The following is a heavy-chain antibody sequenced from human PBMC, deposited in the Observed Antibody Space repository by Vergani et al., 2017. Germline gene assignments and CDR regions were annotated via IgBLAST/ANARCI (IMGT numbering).Heavy chain of an antibody. V-gene: IGHV3-49*04. CDR2: IRSKGYGGTT. CDR3: ARLSYDTTPYLQGGYDC. CDR1: GVAFSDYA. D-gene: IGHD3-22*01. J-gene: IGHJ4*02. Sequence: EVQLVESGGGLVQPGRSLRLSCTDSGVAFSDYAMSWVRQAPGKGLEWVGFIRSKGYGGTTEYAASVKGRFTISRDDSKSIAYLQMNSLKTEDTAVYYCARLSYDTTPYLQGGYDCWGQGTLVSVSS.